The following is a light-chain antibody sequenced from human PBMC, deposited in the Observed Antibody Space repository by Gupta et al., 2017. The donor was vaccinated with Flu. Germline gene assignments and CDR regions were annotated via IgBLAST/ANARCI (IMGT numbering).Light chain of an antibody. CDR2: DAS. CDR1: RGIVNF. Sequence: PSTLSASIGDRVTITCQASRGIVNFLNWYQQKPGRAPKLLIFDASHLHSGVSSRFSGSGSGTDFTLTISDLQAEDVATYFCQQDDDLPLSFGGGTRVEMK. J-gene: IGKJ4*01. CDR3: QQDDDLPLS. V-gene: IGKV1-33*01.